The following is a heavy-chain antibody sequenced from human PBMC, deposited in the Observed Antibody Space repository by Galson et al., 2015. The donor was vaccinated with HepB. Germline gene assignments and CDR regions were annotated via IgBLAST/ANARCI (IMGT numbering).Heavy chain of an antibody. CDR2: ISGSGGST. CDR1: GFTFSSYA. D-gene: IGHD2-21*01. CDR3: AKDKGRGDYLQHDAFEV. J-gene: IGHJ3*01. Sequence: SLRLSCAASGFTFSSYAMSWVRQAPGQGLEWVSAISGSGGSTYYADSVKGRFTISRDNSKNTLYLQMNSLRAEDTAVYYCAKDKGRGDYLQHDAFEVWGQGTMVTVSS. V-gene: IGHV3-23*01.